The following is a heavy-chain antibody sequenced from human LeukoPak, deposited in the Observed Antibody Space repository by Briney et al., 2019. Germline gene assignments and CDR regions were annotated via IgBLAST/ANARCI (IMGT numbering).Heavy chain of an antibody. CDR3: ARDPDYGDPY. CDR1: GFTLTDHY. Sequence: PGGSLRLSCTVSGFTLTDHYMSWFRQSPGRGLEWISWITSSGTTRDYADSVKGRFTISRDNTKNSVYLQMTSLRPDDKAVYYCARDPDYGDPYWGQGTLITVSS. D-gene: IGHD4-17*01. V-gene: IGHV3-11*01. CDR2: ITSSGTTR. J-gene: IGHJ4*02.